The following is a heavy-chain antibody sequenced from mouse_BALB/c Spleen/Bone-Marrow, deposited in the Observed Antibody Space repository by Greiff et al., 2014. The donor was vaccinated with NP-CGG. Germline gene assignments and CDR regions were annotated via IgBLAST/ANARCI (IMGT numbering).Heavy chain of an antibody. CDR2: INPDSSTI. Sequence: QSGGSLKLSCAASGFDFSRYWMTWVRQAPGKGLEWIGEINPDSSTINYTPSLKDKFIISRDNAKNTLYLQMSKVRSEDTALYYCAGNGYYGWIAYWGQGTLVTVSA. D-gene: IGHD1-1*01. J-gene: IGHJ3*01. CDR1: GFDFSRYW. CDR3: AGNGYYGWIAY. V-gene: IGHV4-1*02.